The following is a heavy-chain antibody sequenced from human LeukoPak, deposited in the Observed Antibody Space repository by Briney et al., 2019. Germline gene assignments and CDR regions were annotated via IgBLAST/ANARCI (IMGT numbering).Heavy chain of an antibody. Sequence: SSETLSLTCTVSGGSISSSSYYWGWIRQPPGKGLEWIGYIYYSGSTNYNPSLKSRVTISVDTSKNQFPLKLSSVTAADTAVYYCARVRDGYNYYYYYYMDVWGKGTTVTVSS. CDR3: ARVRDGYNYYYYYYMDV. CDR1: GGSISSSSYY. V-gene: IGHV4-61*05. CDR2: IYYSGST. J-gene: IGHJ6*03. D-gene: IGHD5-24*01.